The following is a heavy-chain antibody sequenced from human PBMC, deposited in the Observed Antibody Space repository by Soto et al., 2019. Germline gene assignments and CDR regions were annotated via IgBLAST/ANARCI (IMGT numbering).Heavy chain of an antibody. V-gene: IGHV1-8*01. D-gene: IGHD3-10*01. Sequence: ASVKVSCKASGYTFTSYDINWVRQATGQGLEWMGWMNPNSGNTGYAQKFQGRVTMTRNTSISTAYMELSSLRSEDTAVYYCARISGGFGELVYDYYYMDVWGKGTTVTVSS. CDR1: GYTFTSYD. CDR2: MNPNSGNT. CDR3: ARISGGFGELVYDYYYMDV. J-gene: IGHJ6*03.